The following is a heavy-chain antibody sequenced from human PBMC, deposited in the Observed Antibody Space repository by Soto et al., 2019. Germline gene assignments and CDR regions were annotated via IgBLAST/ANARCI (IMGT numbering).Heavy chain of an antibody. CDR2: INHSGST. CDR1: GGSFSGYY. V-gene: IGHV4-34*01. CDR3: ARGVGITMVRGVIPFDP. D-gene: IGHD3-10*01. Sequence: SATLSLTCAVYGGSFSGYYCSWIRQPPGKGLEWIGEINHSGSTNYNPSLKSRVTISVDTSKNQFSLKLSSVTAADTAVYYCARGVGITMVRGVIPFDPWGQGTLVTVSS. J-gene: IGHJ5*02.